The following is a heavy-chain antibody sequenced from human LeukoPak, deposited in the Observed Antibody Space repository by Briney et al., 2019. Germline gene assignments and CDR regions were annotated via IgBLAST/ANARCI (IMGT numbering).Heavy chain of an antibody. D-gene: IGHD4-11*01. CDR2: IYPGDSDT. CDR1: GYSLTSYW. Sequence: GESLKISCKCSGYSLTSYWIGWVRQMPGKGLEWIGIIYPGDSDTRYSPSFQSQVTIAAVKPISTAYMKWSSLKASDTDMYYCARHEGWRLQSNWFDPWGQGTLVTVSS. V-gene: IGHV5-51*01. J-gene: IGHJ5*02. CDR3: ARHEGWRLQSNWFDP.